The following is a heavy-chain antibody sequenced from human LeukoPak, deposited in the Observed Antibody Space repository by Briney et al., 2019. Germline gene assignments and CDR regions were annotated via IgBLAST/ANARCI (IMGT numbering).Heavy chain of an antibody. V-gene: IGHV4-31*11. CDR1: GGSISSGGYY. D-gene: IGHD1-14*01. CDR3: ARDDNLYGMDV. J-gene: IGHJ6*02. Sequence: SQTLSLTCAVSGGSISSGGYYWSWIRQHPGKGLEWIGYIYYSGSTYYNPSLKSRVTISVDTSKNQFSLKLSSVTAAATAVYYCARDDNLYGMDVWGQGTTVTVSS. CDR2: IYYSGST.